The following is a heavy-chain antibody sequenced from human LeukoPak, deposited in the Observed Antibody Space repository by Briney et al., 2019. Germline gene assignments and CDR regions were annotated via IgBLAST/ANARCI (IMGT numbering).Heavy chain of an antibody. V-gene: IGHV4-4*07. Sequence: SETLSLTCNVSGGSISSYYWSWIRQPAGKGLEWIGRIYTSGSTNYNPSLKSRVTMSVDTSKKQFSLKLSSVIAADTAVYYCARGRSGGYLNPFDIWGQGTMVTVSS. CDR3: ARGRSGGYLNPFDI. CDR2: IYTSGST. J-gene: IGHJ3*02. CDR1: GGSISSYY. D-gene: IGHD1-26*01.